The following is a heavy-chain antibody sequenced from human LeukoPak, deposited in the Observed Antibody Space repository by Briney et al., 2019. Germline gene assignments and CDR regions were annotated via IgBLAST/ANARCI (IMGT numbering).Heavy chain of an antibody. D-gene: IGHD3-16*02. CDR1: GFTFDEHG. V-gene: IGHV3-20*04. J-gene: IGHJ4*02. CDR3: AKDGGRYRFDF. CDR2: IQWNGDNA. Sequence: GSLRLSCVASGFTFDEHGLSWVRQAPGKGLEWVCGIQWNGDNAEYADSVKGRFTISRDKSKNSVYLEMNSLRPDDTALYYCAKDGGRYRFDFWGQGTMVTVSS.